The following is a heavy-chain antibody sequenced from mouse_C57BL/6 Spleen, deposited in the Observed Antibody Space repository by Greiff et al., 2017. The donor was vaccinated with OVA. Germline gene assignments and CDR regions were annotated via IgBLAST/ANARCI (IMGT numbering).Heavy chain of an antibody. Sequence: VQLQESGPGLVAPSQSLSITCTVSGFSLTSYAISWVRQPPGKGLEWLGVIWTGGGTNYNSALKSRLSISKDNSKSQVFLKMNSLQTDDTARYYCARKIWLRGYYAMDYWGQGTSVTVSS. CDR2: IWTGGGT. V-gene: IGHV2-9-1*01. D-gene: IGHD2-2*01. J-gene: IGHJ4*01. CDR1: GFSLTSYA. CDR3: ARKIWLRGYYAMDY.